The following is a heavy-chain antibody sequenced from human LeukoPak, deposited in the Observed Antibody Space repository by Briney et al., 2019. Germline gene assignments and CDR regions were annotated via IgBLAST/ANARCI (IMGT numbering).Heavy chain of an antibody. Sequence: GGSLRLSCAASGFTFSSYEMNWVRQAPGNGLEWVSYISSSGSTIYYADSVKGRFTISRDNAKNSLYLQMNSLRAEDTAVYYCARNYFDSSGFYYVFDYWGQGTLVTVSS. V-gene: IGHV3-48*03. CDR1: GFTFSSYE. J-gene: IGHJ4*02. CDR3: ARNYFDSSGFYYVFDY. CDR2: ISSSGSTI. D-gene: IGHD3-22*01.